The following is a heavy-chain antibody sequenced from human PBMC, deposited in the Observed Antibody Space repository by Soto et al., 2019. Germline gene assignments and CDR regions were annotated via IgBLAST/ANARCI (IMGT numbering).Heavy chain of an antibody. Sequence: GGSLRLSCAASGFTFSNAWMSWVRQAPGKGLEWVGRIKSKTDGGTTDYAAPVKGRFTISRDDSKNTLYLQMNSLKTEDTAVYYCTTMRKGIVVVVAATPWFFDYWGQGTLVTVSS. CDR1: GFTFSNAW. D-gene: IGHD2-15*01. V-gene: IGHV3-15*01. J-gene: IGHJ4*02. CDR2: IKSKTDGGTT. CDR3: TTMRKGIVVVVAATPWFFDY.